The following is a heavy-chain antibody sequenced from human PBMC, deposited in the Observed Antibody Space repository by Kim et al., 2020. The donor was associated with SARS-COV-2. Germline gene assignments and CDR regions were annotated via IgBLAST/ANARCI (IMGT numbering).Heavy chain of an antibody. D-gene: IGHD5-12*01. CDR2: IIPIFGTA. V-gene: IGHV1-69*13. CDR1: GGTFSSYA. Sequence: SVKVSCKASGGTFSSYAISWVRQAPGQGLEWMGGIIPIFGTANYAQKFQGRVTITADESTSTAYMELSSLRSEDTAVYYCARDLLTGGFDSGIDAFDIWGQGTLVTVSS. J-gene: IGHJ3*02. CDR3: ARDLLTGGFDSGIDAFDI.